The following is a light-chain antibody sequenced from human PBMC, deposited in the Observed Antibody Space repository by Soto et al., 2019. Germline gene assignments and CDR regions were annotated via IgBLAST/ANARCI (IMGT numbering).Light chain of an antibody. V-gene: IGLV2-8*01. CDR1: SSDVGGYNY. CDR2: EVS. J-gene: IGLJ2*01. Sequence: QSVLTQPRSASGSPGQSVTISCTGTSSDVGGYNYVSWYQQHPGKAPKLMIYEVSKRPSGVPDRFSGSKSGNTASLTVSGLQVEDEADYYCSSFEASNNLLFGGGTKVTVL. CDR3: SSFEASNNLL.